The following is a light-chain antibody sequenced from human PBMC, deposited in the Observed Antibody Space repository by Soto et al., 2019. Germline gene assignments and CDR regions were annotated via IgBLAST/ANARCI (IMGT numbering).Light chain of an antibody. CDR1: SSDIGGYNS. CDR3: SSYPSSSTPYV. CDR2: AVS. Sequence: QSALTQPASVSGSPGQSITISCTGTSSDIGGYNSVSWYQQHPGKAPKLVIYAVSNRPSGVSSRFSGSKSGNTASLTMSGLQAEDEATYYCSSYPSSSTPYVFGSGTKVTVL. J-gene: IGLJ1*01. V-gene: IGLV2-14*01.